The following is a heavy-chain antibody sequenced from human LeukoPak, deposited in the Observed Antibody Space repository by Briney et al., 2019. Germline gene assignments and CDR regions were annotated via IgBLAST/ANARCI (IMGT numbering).Heavy chain of an antibody. V-gene: IGHV4-59*01. J-gene: IGHJ4*02. CDR1: GGSISSYY. D-gene: IGHD6-13*01. CDR3: ARAGHSSSWYGVDY. Sequence: SETLSLTCTVSGGSISSYYWSWIRQPPGKGLEWIGYIYYSGSTNYNPSLKSRVTISVDTSKNQFSLKLSSVTAADTAVYYCARAGHSSSWYGVDYWGQGTLVTVSS. CDR2: IYYSGST.